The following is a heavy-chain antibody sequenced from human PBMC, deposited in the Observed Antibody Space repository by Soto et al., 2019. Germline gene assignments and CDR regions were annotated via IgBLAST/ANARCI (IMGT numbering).Heavy chain of an antibody. Sequence: EAQLLESGGGLVQPGGSLRLSCDASRFTFSTFAMSWVRQAPGQGLEWVSVISGSGGFTYYADSVKGRFTISRDNSKNTLFLQMNSLRVEDTAVYYCAKRGITNFGVVTNYYSGVDVWGQGTTVTVSS. D-gene: IGHD3-3*01. J-gene: IGHJ6*02. CDR2: ISGSGGFT. CDR1: RFTFSTFA. CDR3: AKRGITNFGVVTNYYSGVDV. V-gene: IGHV3-23*01.